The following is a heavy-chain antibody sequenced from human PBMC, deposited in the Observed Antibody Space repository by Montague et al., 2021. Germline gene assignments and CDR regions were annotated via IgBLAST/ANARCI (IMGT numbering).Heavy chain of an antibody. Sequence: SETRSLTCTVSSGSIFRAHWSWVRQPPGKGLEWLGSMFYGGATSNNPSLKSRVTMSIDTSTNQFSLKLSFVTAADTAVYYCAKQDYFVSGTSYKGFDPWGQGILVTVSS. J-gene: IGHJ5*02. V-gene: IGHV4-59*08. CDR3: AKQDYFVSGTSYKGFDP. D-gene: IGHD3-10*01. CDR2: MFYGGAT. CDR1: SGSIFRAH.